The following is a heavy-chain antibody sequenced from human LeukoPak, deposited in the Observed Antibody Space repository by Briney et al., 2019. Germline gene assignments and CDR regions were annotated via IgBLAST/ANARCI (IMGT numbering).Heavy chain of an antibody. Sequence: QPGRSLRLSCAASGFTFDDYAMHWVRQAPGKGLEWVSGISWNSGSIGYADSVKGRFTISRDNAKNSLYLQMNSLRAEDTAVYYCARDGPPIDYWGQGTLVTVSS. J-gene: IGHJ4*02. V-gene: IGHV3-9*01. CDR1: GFTFDDYA. CDR2: ISWNSGSI. CDR3: ARDGPPIDY.